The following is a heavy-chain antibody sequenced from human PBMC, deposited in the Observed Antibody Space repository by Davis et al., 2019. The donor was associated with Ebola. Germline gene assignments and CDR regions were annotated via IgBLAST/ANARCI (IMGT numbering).Heavy chain of an antibody. V-gene: IGHV4-39*02. Sequence: MPSETLSLTCTVSGGSISSSSYYWGWIRQPPGKGLEWIGSIYYSGSTYYNPSLKSRVTISVDTSKNQFSLKLSSVTAADTAVYYCAREDDFWSGYYDYWGQGTLVTVSS. J-gene: IGHJ4*02. D-gene: IGHD3-3*01. CDR1: GGSISSSSYY. CDR3: AREDDFWSGYYDY. CDR2: IYYSGST.